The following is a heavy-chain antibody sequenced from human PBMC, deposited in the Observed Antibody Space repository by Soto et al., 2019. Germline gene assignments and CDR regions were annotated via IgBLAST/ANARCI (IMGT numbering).Heavy chain of an antibody. CDR2: ISYDGSDK. Sequence: QVQLVESGGGVVHPGRSLRLSCATSGFSSYALHWVRQAPGKGLEWVAGISYDGSDKHYADSVKGRFTISRDNSNNTLYLQINSLRSDDTAVYYFTKVGRRSDHWFDPWGQETMVTVSS. CDR1: GFSSYA. V-gene: IGHV3-30*18. CDR3: TKVGRRSDHWFDP. D-gene: IGHD1-26*01. J-gene: IGHJ5*02.